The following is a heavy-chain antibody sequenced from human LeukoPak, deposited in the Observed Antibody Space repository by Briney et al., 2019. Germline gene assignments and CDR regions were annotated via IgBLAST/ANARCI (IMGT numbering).Heavy chain of an antibody. J-gene: IGHJ4*02. CDR2: ISGSGGST. Sequence: PGGSLRLSCAASGFTFSNYAMSWVRQAPGKGLDWVSAISGSGGSTYYADSVKGRFTISRDNSKNTLYLQMNTLRAEDTAVYYCAKDFTANYDFWSGYSHWGQGTLVTVSS. D-gene: IGHD3-3*01. CDR3: AKDFTANYDFWSGYSH. CDR1: GFTFSNYA. V-gene: IGHV3-23*01.